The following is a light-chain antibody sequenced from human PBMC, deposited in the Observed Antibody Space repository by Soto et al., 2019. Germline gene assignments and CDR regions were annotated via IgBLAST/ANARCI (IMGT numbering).Light chain of an antibody. CDR2: DVN. Sequence: SALAQPASVSGSFGQSITISCSGPNTDLGVYGYVSWYQHQPGKAPKLLIYDVNNRPSGISDRFSGSKSGDTASLTISGLQAEDEADYFCFSKISGFVYGFGTGTKVTV. CDR1: NTDLGVYGY. J-gene: IGLJ1*01. V-gene: IGLV2-14*01. CDR3: FSKISGFVYG.